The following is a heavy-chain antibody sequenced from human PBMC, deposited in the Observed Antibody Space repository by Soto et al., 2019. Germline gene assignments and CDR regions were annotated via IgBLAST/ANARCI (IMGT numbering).Heavy chain of an antibody. D-gene: IGHD4-17*01. Sequence: PSETLSLTCAVYGGSFSGYYWSWIRQPPGKGLEWIGEINHSGSTNYNPSLKSRVTISVDTSKNQFSLKLSSVTAADTAVYYCARGDYGDTIDYWGQGTLVT. CDR1: GGSFSGYY. J-gene: IGHJ4*02. CDR2: INHSGST. CDR3: ARGDYGDTIDY. V-gene: IGHV4-34*01.